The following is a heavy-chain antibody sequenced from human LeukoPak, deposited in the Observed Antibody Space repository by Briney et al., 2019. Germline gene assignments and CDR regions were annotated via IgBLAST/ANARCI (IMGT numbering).Heavy chain of an antibody. CDR3: ARVSRADRDIVV. V-gene: IGHV4-61*01. J-gene: IGHJ4*02. D-gene: IGHD2-21*01. CDR1: GGSVSTGSYY. CDR2: IYYSGSS. Sequence: PSETLSLTCSVSGGSVSTGSYYWSWIRQPPGKGLECIGYIYYSGSSNYNPSLKSRVTISVDTSKNQFSLKLSSVTTADTAFYYCARVSRADRDIVVWGQGTLVTVSS.